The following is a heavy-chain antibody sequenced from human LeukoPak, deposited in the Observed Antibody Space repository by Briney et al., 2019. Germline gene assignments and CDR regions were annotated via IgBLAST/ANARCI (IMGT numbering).Heavy chain of an antibody. Sequence: GGSLRLSCAASGFTFSNYAMHWVRQAPGKGLEWVAVISNHGSYKYYAESVRGRFTISRDNSKNTLYLQMNSLRAEDTAVYYCARGASRDGSGYWGQGTLVTVSS. J-gene: IGHJ4*02. D-gene: IGHD5-24*01. CDR1: GFTFSNYA. CDR3: ARGASRDGSGY. V-gene: IGHV3-30-3*01. CDR2: ISNHGSYK.